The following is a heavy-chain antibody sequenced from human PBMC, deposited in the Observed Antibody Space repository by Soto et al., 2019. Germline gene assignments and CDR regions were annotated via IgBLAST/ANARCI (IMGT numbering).Heavy chain of an antibody. J-gene: IGHJ5*02. CDR3: ATQEVGGSYVYTFDP. D-gene: IGHD1-26*01. CDR2: IYYSGST. Sequence: QLHLRESGPGLVKPSETLSLTCTVSGGSITSSSYYCGWIRQPPGKGLEWIGSIYYSGSTYYNPAHKSRISISADTSKNQCSLKLGPVTAADTAEYYCATQEVGGSYVYTFDPWGQGTLVTVSS. V-gene: IGHV4-39*01. CDR1: GGSITSSSYY.